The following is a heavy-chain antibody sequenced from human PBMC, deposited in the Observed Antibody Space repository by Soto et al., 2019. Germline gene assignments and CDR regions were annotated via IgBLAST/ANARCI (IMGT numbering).Heavy chain of an antibody. D-gene: IGHD4-17*01. CDR2: ISGSGGST. CDR3: AHGNWYGDYRGAFDY. V-gene: IGHV3-23*01. Sequence: EVQLLESGGGLVQPGGSLRLSCAASGFTFSSYAMSWVRQAPGKGLEWVSAISGSGGSTYYADSVKGRYTISRDNSKNTLYMQMNSLRAEDTAVYYCAHGNWYGDYRGAFDYWGQGTLVTVSS. J-gene: IGHJ4*02. CDR1: GFTFSSYA.